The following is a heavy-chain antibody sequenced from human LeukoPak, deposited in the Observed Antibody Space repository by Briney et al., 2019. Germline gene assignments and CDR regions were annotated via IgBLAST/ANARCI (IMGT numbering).Heavy chain of an antibody. J-gene: IGHJ4*02. D-gene: IGHD3-22*01. V-gene: IGHV1-2*02. CDR2: INPNSGGT. Sequence: VASVKVSCKASGYTFTGYYMHWVRQAPGQGLEWMGWINPNSGGTNYAQKFQGRVTMTRDTSISTAYMELSRLRSDDTAVYYCAPDSDYYDSSGYYGWGQGTLVTVSS. CDR3: APDSDYYDSSGYYG. CDR1: GYTFTGYY.